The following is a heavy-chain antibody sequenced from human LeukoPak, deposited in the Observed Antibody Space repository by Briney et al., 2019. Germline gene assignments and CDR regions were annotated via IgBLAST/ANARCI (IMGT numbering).Heavy chain of an antibody. V-gene: IGHV1-69*13. CDR3: ARGTSLLSIVVVPVAPFDAFDI. CDR2: IIPIFGTA. Sequence: SVKVSXKASGGTFRSYAISWVRQAPGQGLEWMGGIIPIFGTANYAQKFQGRVTITADESTSTAYMELSSLRSEDTAVYYCARGTSLLSIVVVPVAPFDAFDIWGQGTMVTVSS. J-gene: IGHJ3*02. CDR1: GGTFRSYA. D-gene: IGHD2-2*01.